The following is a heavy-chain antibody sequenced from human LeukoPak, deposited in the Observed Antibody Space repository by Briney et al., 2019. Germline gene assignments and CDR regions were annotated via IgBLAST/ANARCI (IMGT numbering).Heavy chain of an antibody. CDR3: ASAFRGFDP. CDR2: INHSGST. Sequence: PSETLSLTCAVYVGSFSGYYWSWIRQPPGKGLEWIGEINHSGSTNYNPSLKSRVTISVDTSKNQFSLKLSSVTSADTAVYYCASAFRGFDPWGQGTLVTVSS. V-gene: IGHV4-34*01. CDR1: VGSFSGYY. J-gene: IGHJ5*02.